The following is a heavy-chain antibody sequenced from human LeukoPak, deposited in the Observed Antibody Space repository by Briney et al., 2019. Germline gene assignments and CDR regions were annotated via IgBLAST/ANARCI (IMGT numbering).Heavy chain of an antibody. Sequence: GSLRLSCAGSGFTFTSYDINWVRQATGQGLEWMGWMNPKSGNTGHAQKFQGRVTITRDTSISTVYMELNSLRTEDTAVYYCAKDREWLGVLAYWGQGTLVTVSS. CDR1: GFTFTSYD. D-gene: IGHD3-3*01. J-gene: IGHJ4*02. V-gene: IGHV1-8*03. CDR3: AKDREWLGVLAY. CDR2: MNPKSGNT.